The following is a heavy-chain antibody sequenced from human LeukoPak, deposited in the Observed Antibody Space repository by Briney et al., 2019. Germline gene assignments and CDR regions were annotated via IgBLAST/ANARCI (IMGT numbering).Heavy chain of an antibody. D-gene: IGHD1-1*01. J-gene: IGHJ4*02. CDR1: GFTFSSYA. CDR2: ISYDGSNK. CDR3: ARHWRGLDY. Sequence: PGGSLRLSCAASGFTFSSYAMHWVRQAPGKGLEWVAVISYDGSNKYYADSVKDRFTISRDNSKNTLYLQMNSLRAEDTAVYYCARHWRGLDYWGQGTLVTVSS. V-gene: IGHV3-30-3*01.